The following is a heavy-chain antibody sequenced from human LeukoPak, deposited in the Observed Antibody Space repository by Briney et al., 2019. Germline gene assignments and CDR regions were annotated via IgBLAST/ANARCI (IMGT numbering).Heavy chain of an antibody. Sequence: SETLSLTCTVSGGSISSSSYYWGWIRQPPGKGLEWIGSIYYSGSTYYNPSLKSRVTISVDTSKNQFSLKLSSVTAADTAVYYCARERRPYSYGYYGFDYGGQGTLVTVSS. CDR2: IYYSGST. J-gene: IGHJ4*02. D-gene: IGHD5-18*01. CDR1: GGSISSSSYY. CDR3: ARERRPYSYGYYGFDY. V-gene: IGHV4-39*07.